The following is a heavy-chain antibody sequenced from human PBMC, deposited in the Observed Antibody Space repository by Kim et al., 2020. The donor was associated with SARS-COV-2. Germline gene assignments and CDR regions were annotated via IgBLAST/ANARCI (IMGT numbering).Heavy chain of an antibody. J-gene: IGHJ6*02. Sequence: GESLKISCKGSGYSFTSYWISWVRQMPGKGLEWMGRIDPSDSYTNYSPSFQGHVTISADKSISTAYLQWSSLKASDTAMYYCARAPPAYGSGYYGMDVWGQGTTVTVSS. CDR2: IDPSDSYT. D-gene: IGHD3-10*01. CDR1: GYSFTSYW. CDR3: ARAPPAYGSGYYGMDV. V-gene: IGHV5-10-1*01.